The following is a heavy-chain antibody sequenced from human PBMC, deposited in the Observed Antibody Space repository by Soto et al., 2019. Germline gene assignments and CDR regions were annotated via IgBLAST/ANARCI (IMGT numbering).Heavy chain of an antibody. D-gene: IGHD1-26*01. J-gene: IGHJ4*02. CDR3: ARDGVGTTTYFGYFDY. Sequence: QVQLVESGGGVVQPGRSLRLSCAASGFTFSGYGMHWVRQAPGKGLEWVAVTRHDGSNKYYADSVRGRFTISRDNSNKMLYLQMNSLRAEDTAVYYCARDGVGTTTYFGYFDYWGQGTLVTVSS. V-gene: IGHV3-33*01. CDR2: TRHDGSNK. CDR1: GFTFSGYG.